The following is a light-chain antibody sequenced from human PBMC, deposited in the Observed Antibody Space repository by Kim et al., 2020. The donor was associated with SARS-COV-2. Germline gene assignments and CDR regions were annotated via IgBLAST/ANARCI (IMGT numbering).Light chain of an antibody. CDR3: QQYCSSADT. Sequence: DIVMPQSPDSLAVSLGERASINCKSSRSVLYKSNNKKYLAWYQQKSGQPPKLLIYWASTRESGVPDRFSGSGSGTDFTLTISSLQAEDVAVYYSQQYCSSADTFGQGTKLEI. J-gene: IGKJ2*01. V-gene: IGKV4-1*01. CDR2: WAS. CDR1: RSVLYKSNNKKY.